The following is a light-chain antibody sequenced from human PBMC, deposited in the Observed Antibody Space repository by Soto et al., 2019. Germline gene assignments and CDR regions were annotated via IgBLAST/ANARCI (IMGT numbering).Light chain of an antibody. J-gene: IGLJ1*01. CDR2: EVN. CDR1: SSDIGAYDY. Sequence: QSALTQPASLSGSPGQSITISCTGTSSDIGAYDYVSWFQQHPGKAPKLMISEVNNRPSGVSNRFSGSKSGNTAYLTISGLQVEDEANYYCSSYAGNNIFVFGTGTKVTVL. CDR3: SSYAGNNIFV. V-gene: IGLV2-14*01.